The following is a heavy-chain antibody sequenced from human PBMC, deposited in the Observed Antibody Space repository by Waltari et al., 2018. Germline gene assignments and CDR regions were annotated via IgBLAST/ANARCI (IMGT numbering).Heavy chain of an antibody. CDR2: IYRCVRT. CDR1: GFPVSSNY. V-gene: IGHV3-53*01. CDR3: AREVRYYGSGNDNGMDV. J-gene: IGHJ6*02. D-gene: IGHD3-10*01. Sequence: EVQLVESGGGLIQPGGSLRLPCAASGFPVSSNYMSWVRQAPGEGREGVAVIYRCVRTYDAVSVKGRYNIPRHNSKNALYLQMNSPRAGDTGVYYCAREVRYYGSGNDNGMDVWGQGTTVTVAS.